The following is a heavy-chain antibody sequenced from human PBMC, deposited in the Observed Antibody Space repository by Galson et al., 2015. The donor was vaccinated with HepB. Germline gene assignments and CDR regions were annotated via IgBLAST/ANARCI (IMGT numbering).Heavy chain of an antibody. CDR2: ISGSGVKT. CDR3: AKVEPAATNWFDP. D-gene: IGHD2-15*01. V-gene: IGHV3-23*01. J-gene: IGHJ5*02. CDR1: GFTFSNYG. Sequence: SLRLSCAASGFTFSNYGMSWVRQAPGKGLEWVSGISGSGVKTFYADSVKGRFTISRDNSKNMLYLQMNSLRADDTALYYCAKVEPAATNWFDPWGQGTLVTVAS.